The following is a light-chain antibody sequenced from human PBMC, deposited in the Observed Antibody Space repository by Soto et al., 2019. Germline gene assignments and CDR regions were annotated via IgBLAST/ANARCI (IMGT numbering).Light chain of an antibody. J-gene: IGKJ5*01. CDR1: QGISSH. CDR3: QQVNSFPST. Sequence: IQLTQSPSSLSACVGDRVTITCRASQGISSHLAWYQQKPGKAPKLLIYAASTLQTGVPSRFSGGGSGTDFTLTLSSLQPEDFATYYCQQVNSFPSTFGQGTRLEIK. CDR2: AAS. V-gene: IGKV1-9*01.